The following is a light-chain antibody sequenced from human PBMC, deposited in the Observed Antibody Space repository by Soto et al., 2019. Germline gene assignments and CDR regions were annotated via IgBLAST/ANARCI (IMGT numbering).Light chain of an antibody. CDR1: QSVSSN. CDR2: GAS. V-gene: IGKV3-15*01. J-gene: IGKJ1*01. Sequence: EIVMTQSPATLSVSPGERATLSCRASQSVSSNLAWYQQKPGQAPRLLIYGASTRATGIPARFSGSGSGTEFTLTISSLQSEDFAVYYFQQYNTWPQTFGQGTKVEI. CDR3: QQYNTWPQT.